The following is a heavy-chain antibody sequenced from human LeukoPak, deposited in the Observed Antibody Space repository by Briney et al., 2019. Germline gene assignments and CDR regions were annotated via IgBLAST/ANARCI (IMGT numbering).Heavy chain of an antibody. V-gene: IGHV1-8*01. J-gene: IGHJ6*02. Sequence: ASVKVSCEASGYTFTSYDINWVRQATGQGLEWMGWMNPNSGNTGYAQKFQGRVTMTRNTSISTAYMELSSLRSEDTAVYYCARVRQLLWFGELTYYYGMDVWGQGTTVTVSS. CDR2: MNPNSGNT. CDR1: GYTFTSYD. CDR3: ARVRQLLWFGELTYYYGMDV. D-gene: IGHD3-10*01.